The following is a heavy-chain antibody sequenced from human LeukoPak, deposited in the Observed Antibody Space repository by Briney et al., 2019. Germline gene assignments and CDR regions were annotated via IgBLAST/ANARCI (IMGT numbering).Heavy chain of an antibody. D-gene: IGHD2-2*02. CDR2: LFPLTGKL. CDR3: TIYRPVSAIIFDY. CDR1: GDTFSCPG. V-gene: IGHV1-69*04. J-gene: IGHJ4*02. Sequence: SVKVSCKTAGDTFSCPGISWLRQAPGQGLEWMGRLFPLTGKLTYAPNFNGGVTFTADQYTTTVDMEMSSLRSNATGVYYCTIYRPVSAIIFDYWGQGTLVTVS.